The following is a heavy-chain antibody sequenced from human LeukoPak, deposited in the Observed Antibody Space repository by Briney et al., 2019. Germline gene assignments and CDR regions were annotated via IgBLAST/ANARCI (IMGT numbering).Heavy chain of an antibody. D-gene: IGHD4-23*01. V-gene: IGHV3-7*01. CDR1: GFTFSNYW. J-gene: IGHJ4*02. CDR3: ARDQSYGGLLQFFDY. CDR2: IKEDGSEK. Sequence: GGSLRLSCATSGFTFSNYWMSWVLQAPGKELEWVANIKEDGSEKYYVVSVKGRFTISRGNAENSLYLQMNSLRAEDTAVYYCARDQSYGGLLQFFDYWGQGTLVTVSS.